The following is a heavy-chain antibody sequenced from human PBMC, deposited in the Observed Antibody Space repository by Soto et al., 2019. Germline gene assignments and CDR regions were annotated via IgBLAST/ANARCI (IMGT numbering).Heavy chain of an antibody. V-gene: IGHV1-8*01. CDR3: ARLKERPRPNCHDL. CDR2: LNPNTGNA. J-gene: IGHJ5*02. D-gene: IGHD1-1*01. CDR1: GFTFITYD. Sequence: GASVKVSCKASGFTFITYDLRWVRPAAGQGPEWTGWLNPNTGNAGFVQKFRGRINMTRNTSISTAYLEASSLRSDDPAVYFCARLKERPRPNCHDLCGEGTPLTVSS.